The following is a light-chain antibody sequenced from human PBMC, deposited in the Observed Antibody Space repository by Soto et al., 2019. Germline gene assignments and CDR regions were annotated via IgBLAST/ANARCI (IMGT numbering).Light chain of an antibody. Sequence: VLTQSPGTLSLSPGERATLSCRASQSVSSNVAWYQQIPGQTPRLLIYGASTRATGIPVRFSGSGSGTEFTLTISSLQSEDFAVYYCHQYDDGPYTFGQGTKVDIK. CDR3: HQYDDGPYT. CDR2: GAS. V-gene: IGKV3-15*01. CDR1: QSVSSN. J-gene: IGKJ2*01.